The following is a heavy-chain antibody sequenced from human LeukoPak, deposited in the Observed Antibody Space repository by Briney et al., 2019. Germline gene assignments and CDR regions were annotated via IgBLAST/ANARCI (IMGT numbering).Heavy chain of an antibody. CDR3: ARNPYSSSGFDY. J-gene: IGHJ4*02. CDR2: INPNSGGT. Sequence: ASVKVSCNASGYTFTGYYMHWVRQAPGQGLEWMGWINPNSGGTNYAQKFQGRVTMTRDTSISTAYMELSRLRSDDTAVYYCARNPYSSSGFDYWGQGTLVTVSS. CDR1: GYTFTGYY. D-gene: IGHD6-13*01. V-gene: IGHV1-2*02.